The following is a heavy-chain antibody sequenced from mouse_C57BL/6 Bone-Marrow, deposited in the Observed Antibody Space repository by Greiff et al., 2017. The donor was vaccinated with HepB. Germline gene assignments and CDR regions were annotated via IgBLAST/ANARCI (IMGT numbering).Heavy chain of an antibody. V-gene: IGHV1-15*01. Sequence: VQLQQSGAELVRPGASVTLSCKASGYTFTDYEMHWVKQTPVHGLEWIGAIDPETGGTAYNQKFKGKAILTADKSSSTAYMELRSLTSEDSAVYYCTRWESAEWYFDVWGTGTTVTVSS. D-gene: IGHD4-1*01. CDR2: IDPETGGT. CDR1: GYTFTDYE. J-gene: IGHJ1*03. CDR3: TRWESAEWYFDV.